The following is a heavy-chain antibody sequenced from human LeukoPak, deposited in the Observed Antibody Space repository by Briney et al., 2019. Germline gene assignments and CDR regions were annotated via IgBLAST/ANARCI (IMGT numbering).Heavy chain of an antibody. CDR3: ARDKQLDWAHYYYCYMDV. V-gene: IGHV1-8*02. J-gene: IGHJ6*03. D-gene: IGHD1-1*01. CDR2: MNPNSGNT. Sequence: ASVKVSCKASGYTFTSYDINWVRQATGQGLEWMGWMNPNSGNTGYAQKFQGRVTMTRDTSISTACMELSRLRSDDTAVYYCARDKQLDWAHYYYCYMDVWGKGTTVTVSS. CDR1: GYTFTSYD.